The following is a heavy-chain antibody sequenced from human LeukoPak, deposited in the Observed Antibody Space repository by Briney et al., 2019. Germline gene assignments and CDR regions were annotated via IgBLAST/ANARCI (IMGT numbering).Heavy chain of an antibody. CDR1: GFTFSNYK. CDR2: ISRTATYI. D-gene: IGHD5-18*01. Sequence: GGSLRLSCAASGFTFSNYKMNWVRQAPGKGLEWVSSISRTATYIYYPDSLRGRFTISRDSAKNSLHLQMNSLRVEDTAVYYCARRASTERGHSYGLDYWGQGTLVTVSS. CDR3: ARRASTERGHSYGLDY. V-gene: IGHV3-21*01. J-gene: IGHJ4*02.